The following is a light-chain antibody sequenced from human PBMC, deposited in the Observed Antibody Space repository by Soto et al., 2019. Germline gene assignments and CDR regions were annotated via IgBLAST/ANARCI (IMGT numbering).Light chain of an antibody. Sequence: QSALTQPASVSGSPGQSITISCTGTSSDVWSYNLVSWYQQHPGKAPKLMIYEGSKRPSGVSNRFSGSKSGNTASLTISGVQAEDEADYYCCSYAGSSPDVFGTGTKLTVL. V-gene: IGLV2-23*01. CDR1: SSDVWSYNL. J-gene: IGLJ1*01. CDR2: EGS. CDR3: CSYAGSSPDV.